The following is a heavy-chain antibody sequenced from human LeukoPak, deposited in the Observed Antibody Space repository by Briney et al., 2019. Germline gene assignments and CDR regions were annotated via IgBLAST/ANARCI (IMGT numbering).Heavy chain of an antibody. D-gene: IGHD1-20*01. CDR1: GLTFSSHW. Sequence: LAGGSLRLSCAASGLTFSSHWMHWVRQAPGKGLVWVSRITNDGSSTTYADSVKGRFTISRDNAKNSLYLQMNSLRAEDTALYYCAINWNDGGWNAFDIWGQGTMVTVSS. CDR3: AINWNDGGWNAFDI. J-gene: IGHJ3*02. CDR2: ITNDGSST. V-gene: IGHV3-74*01.